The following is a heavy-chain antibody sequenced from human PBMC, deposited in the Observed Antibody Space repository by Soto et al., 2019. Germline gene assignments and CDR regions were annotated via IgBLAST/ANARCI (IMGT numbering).Heavy chain of an antibody. J-gene: IGHJ4*02. CDR2: IYSSGST. D-gene: IGHD4-17*01. Sequence: QVQLQESGPGLVKPSETLSLTCTVSGGSISSYYWSWIRQPPGKGLEWIGYIYSSGSTNYNPSLKIGVTISVDTSKNQFSLKLSSVTAADTAVYFCARRTYGAEDYWGQGTLVTVSS. CDR1: GGSISSYY. V-gene: IGHV4-59*08. CDR3: ARRTYGAEDY.